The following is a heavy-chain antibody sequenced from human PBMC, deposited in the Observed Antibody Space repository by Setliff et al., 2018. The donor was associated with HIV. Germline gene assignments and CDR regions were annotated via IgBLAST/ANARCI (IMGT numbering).Heavy chain of an antibody. D-gene: IGHD1-1*01. V-gene: IGHV3-9*03. CDR3: AKDYGDGHNWGAFDI. CDR2: ITWNSGTI. J-gene: IGHJ3*02. CDR1: GFTFDDYA. Sequence: PGGSLRLSCAASGFTFDDYAMHWGRQTPGKGLEWVAGITWNSGTIAYADSVEGRFTISRDNAKNHLYLQMNSLTSEDMALYYCAKDYGDGHNWGAFDIWGRGTMVT.